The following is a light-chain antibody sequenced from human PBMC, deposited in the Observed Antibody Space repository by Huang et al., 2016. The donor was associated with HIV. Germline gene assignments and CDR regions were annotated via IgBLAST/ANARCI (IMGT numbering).Light chain of an antibody. Sequence: IQLTQSPSSLSASIGDRVTITCRASQGISSYLAWYNQKPGKAPKLLIYAASTLQSGVPSRFSGSGSGTDFTLTINSLQPEDFAIYYCQQLNSYPTFGQGTRLEIK. CDR2: AAS. V-gene: IGKV1-9*01. CDR1: QGISSY. J-gene: IGKJ5*01. CDR3: QQLNSYPT.